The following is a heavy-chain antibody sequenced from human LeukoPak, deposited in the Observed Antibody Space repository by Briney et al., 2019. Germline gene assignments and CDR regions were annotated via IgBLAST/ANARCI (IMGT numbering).Heavy chain of an antibody. D-gene: IGHD2-2*02. CDR2: ISYDGSNK. V-gene: IGHV3-30-3*01. CDR3: ARGPIVVVTAAIPNFDY. J-gene: IGHJ4*02. CDR1: GFTFSSYA. Sequence: GGSLRLSCAASGFTFSSYAMHWVRQAPGKGLEWVAVISYDGSNKYYADSVKGRFTISRDNSKNTLYLQMNSLRAEDTAVYYCARGPIVVVTAAIPNFDYWGQGTLVTVSS.